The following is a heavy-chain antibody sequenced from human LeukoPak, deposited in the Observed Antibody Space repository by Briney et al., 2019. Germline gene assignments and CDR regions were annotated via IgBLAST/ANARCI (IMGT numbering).Heavy chain of an antibody. J-gene: IGHJ5*02. CDR2: ISAYNGNT. CDR1: GYTFTSYG. CDR3: ASTKFWGSYKNWFDP. Sequence: GASVKVSCKASGYTFTSYGISWVRQAPGQGLEWMGWISAYNGNTNYAQKLQGRVTMTRDTSISTAYMELSRLRSDDTAVYYCASTKFWGSYKNWFDPWGQGTLVTVSS. V-gene: IGHV1-18*01. D-gene: IGHD3-16*01.